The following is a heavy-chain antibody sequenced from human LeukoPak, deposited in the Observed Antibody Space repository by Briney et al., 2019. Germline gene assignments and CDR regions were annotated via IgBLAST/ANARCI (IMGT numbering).Heavy chain of an antibody. Sequence: PSETLSLTCTVSGGSISSYYWSWIRQPPGKGLEWIGYIYYSGSTNYNPSLNSRVTILVDTSKNRLSLKLSFVTAADTAVYYCATLRTPSAYYGMDVWGQGTTVIVSS. CDR3: ATLRTPSAYYGMDV. CDR2: IYYSGST. J-gene: IGHJ6*02. V-gene: IGHV4-59*01. CDR1: GGSISSYY.